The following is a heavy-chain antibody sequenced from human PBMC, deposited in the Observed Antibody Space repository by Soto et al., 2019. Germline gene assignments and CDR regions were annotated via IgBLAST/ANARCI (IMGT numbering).Heavy chain of an antibody. V-gene: IGHV3-7*01. D-gene: IGHD2-2*01. CDR1: GFTFSTYW. CDR3: ARARGWNIVIIPAASDY. Sequence: EVQLVESGGGLVQPGGSLRLSCAASGFTFSTYWMSWVGQAPGKGLEWVANINQDGSEKYYVDSVKGRFTISRDNAKNSLYWQMTSLRADDTAVYYCARARGWNIVIIPAASDYWGQGTLVTVSS. J-gene: IGHJ4*02. CDR2: INQDGSEK.